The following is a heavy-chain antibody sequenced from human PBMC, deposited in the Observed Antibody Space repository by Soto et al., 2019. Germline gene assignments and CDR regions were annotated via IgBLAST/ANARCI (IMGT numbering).Heavy chain of an antibody. CDR2: ISAYNGNT. CDR3: ARDHPRYMVRGVHSDY. V-gene: IGHV1-18*01. J-gene: IGHJ4*02. CDR1: GYIFTSYG. D-gene: IGHD3-10*01. Sequence: ASVKVSCKASGYIFTSYGISWVRQAPGQGLEWMGWISAYNGNTNYAQKLQGRVTMTTDTSTSTAYMELRSLSPDDTAVYYCARDHPRYMVRGVHSDYWGQGTLVTVSS.